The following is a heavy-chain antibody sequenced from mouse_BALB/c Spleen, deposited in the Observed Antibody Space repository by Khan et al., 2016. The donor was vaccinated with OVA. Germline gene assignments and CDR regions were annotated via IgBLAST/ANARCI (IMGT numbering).Heavy chain of an antibody. V-gene: IGHV1-4*01. CDR1: GYTFTNYT. D-gene: IGHD2-14*01. J-gene: IGHJ3*01. CDR2: INPSNDYT. Sequence: QVQLKQSGAELARPGASVKMSCKASGYTFTNYTMHWVKQRPGQGLEWIGYINPSNDYTNYNQNFKDKATLIVDKSSSTAYMQLSSLTSEDSSVXYCVREGAYHRSDGWFAYWGQGTLVTVSA. CDR3: VREGAYHRSDGWFAY.